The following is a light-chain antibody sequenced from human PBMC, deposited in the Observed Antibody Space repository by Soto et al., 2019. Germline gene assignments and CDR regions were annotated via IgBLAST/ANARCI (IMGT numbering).Light chain of an antibody. J-gene: IGLJ2*01. CDR3: QTWGTGIRV. CDR2: VNNDGSH. Sequence: QLVLTQSPSASASLGASVKLTCTLSSGHSSYAIAWHQQQPEKGPRYLMNVNNDGSHSKGDGIPDRFSGSSSGAERYLTISSLQSEDEADYYCQTWGTGIRVFGGGTQLTVL. CDR1: SGHSSYA. V-gene: IGLV4-69*01.